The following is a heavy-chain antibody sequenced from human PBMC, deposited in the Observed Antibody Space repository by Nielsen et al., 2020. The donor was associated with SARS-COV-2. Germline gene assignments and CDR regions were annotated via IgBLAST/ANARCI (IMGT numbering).Heavy chain of an antibody. CDR3: AKGFSSSWTNYFDY. CDR1: GFTFSSYW. Sequence: GESLKISCAASGFTFSSYWMSWVRQAPGKGLEWVANIKQDGSEKYYVDSVKGRFTISRDNAKNSLYLQMNSLRAEDTAVYYCAKGFSSSWTNYFDYWGQGTLVTVSS. V-gene: IGHV3-7*01. CDR2: IKQDGSEK. D-gene: IGHD6-13*01. J-gene: IGHJ4*02.